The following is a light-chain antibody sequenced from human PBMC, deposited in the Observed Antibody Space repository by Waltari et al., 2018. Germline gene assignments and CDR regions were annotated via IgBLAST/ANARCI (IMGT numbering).Light chain of an antibody. J-gene: IGKJ2*01. V-gene: IGKV1-39*01. CDR3: QQTYMTPYT. Sequence: DIQMTQSPSSLSASVGDRITITCRASQSISSYLNWFLHKPGKAPKLLIYATSSLQSGVPSRFSGSGSGTDFTLTISSLQPEDFATYYCQQTYMTPYTFGQGTKLEIK. CDR2: ATS. CDR1: QSISSY.